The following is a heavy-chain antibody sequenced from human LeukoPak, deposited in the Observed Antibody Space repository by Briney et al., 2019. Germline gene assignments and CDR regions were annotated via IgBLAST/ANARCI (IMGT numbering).Heavy chain of an antibody. J-gene: IGHJ5*02. CDR1: GFTFSSYS. CDR2: ISSSSSYI. V-gene: IGHV3-21*01. D-gene: IGHD2-15*01. Sequence: PGGSLRLSCAASGFTFSSYSRNWVRQAPGKGLEWVSSISSSSSYIYYADSVKGRFTISRDNAKNSLYLQMNSLRAEDTAVYYCARERCSGGSCYLNWFDPWGQGTLVTVSS. CDR3: ARERCSGGSCYLNWFDP.